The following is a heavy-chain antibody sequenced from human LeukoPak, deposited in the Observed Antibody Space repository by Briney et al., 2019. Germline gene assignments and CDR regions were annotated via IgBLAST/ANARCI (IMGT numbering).Heavy chain of an antibody. D-gene: IGHD5-12*01. CDR2: INQDGSEE. J-gene: IGHJ4*02. CDR3: VSDGGVSGYDLLDY. Sequence: GGSLRLSCAASGFTFSHYWMTWVRQAPGKGLEWVAQINQDGSEEYYMDSVKARFTISRDNANNSVFLQMNSLSAEDTAVYYCVSDGGVSGYDLLDYWGQETLVTVSS. V-gene: IGHV3-7*01. CDR1: GFTFSHYW.